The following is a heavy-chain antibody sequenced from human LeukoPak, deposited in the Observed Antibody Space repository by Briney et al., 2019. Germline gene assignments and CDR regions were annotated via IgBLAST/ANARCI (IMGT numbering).Heavy chain of an antibody. CDR1: GFTFSNYA. Sequence: GGSLRLSCAASGFTFSNYAMSWVRQAPGKGLEWVSTISNSGGSTYSADSMKGRFTISRDNSKNTLFLQMSGLGAEDTAVYYCAKKVVVGATSPYSDFQDWGQGTLVTVSS. J-gene: IGHJ1*01. D-gene: IGHD1-26*01. CDR3: AKKVVVGATSPYSDFQD. V-gene: IGHV3-23*01. CDR2: ISNSGGST.